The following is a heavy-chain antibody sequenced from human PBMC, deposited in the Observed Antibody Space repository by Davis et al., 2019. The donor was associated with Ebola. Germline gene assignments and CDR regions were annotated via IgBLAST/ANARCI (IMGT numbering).Heavy chain of an antibody. CDR2: INTRGDAR. CDR3: ARDYLFAFDS. J-gene: IGHJ4*02. Sequence: GESLKISCVTSGFTFTSYSFNWVRQSPGRGLEWVAHINTRGDARLYADSVKGRFAISRDDATSSIYLQMDPLKHEDAAVYFCARDYLFAFDSWGQGTPVTVSS. V-gene: IGHV3-48*02. CDR1: GFTFTSYS.